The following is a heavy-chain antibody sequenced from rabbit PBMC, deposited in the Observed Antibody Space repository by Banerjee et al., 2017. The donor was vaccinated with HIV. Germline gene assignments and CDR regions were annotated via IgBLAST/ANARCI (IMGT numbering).Heavy chain of an antibody. J-gene: IGHJ3*01. CDR3: ARDPVGSAPYDYTINRFDL. V-gene: IGHV1S43*01. D-gene: IGHD6-1*01. CDR1: GIDFSDYYY. CDR2: IYTGAGGT. Sequence: QQQLEESGGGLVKPGGTLTLTCRASGIDFSDYYYMCWVRQAPGKGLELVACIYTGAGGTWYATRAKGRFTISKTSSTTVTLQMTNLTGADTATYFCARDPVGSAPYDYTINRFDLWGQGTLVTVS.